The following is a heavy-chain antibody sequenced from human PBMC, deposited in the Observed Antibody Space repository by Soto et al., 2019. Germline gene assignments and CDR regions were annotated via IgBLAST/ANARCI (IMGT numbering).Heavy chain of an antibody. CDR1: GYSFTSYW. V-gene: IGHV5-51*01. CDR2: IYPGDSDT. CDR3: ARRGYYYDSSGYYSHAFDI. J-gene: IGHJ3*02. D-gene: IGHD3-22*01. Sequence: PGESLKISCKGSGYSFTSYWIGWVCQMPGKGLEWMGIIYPGDSDTRYSPSFQGQVTISADKSISTAYLQWSSLKASDTAMYYCARRGYYYDSSGYYSHAFDIWGQGTMVTVSS.